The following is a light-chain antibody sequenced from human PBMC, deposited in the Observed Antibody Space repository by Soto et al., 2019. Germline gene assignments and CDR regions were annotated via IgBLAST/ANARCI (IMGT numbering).Light chain of an antibody. CDR3: QQSYSTPYT. V-gene: IGKV1-39*01. CDR2: AAT. CDR1: QSITTY. Sequence: DIPVTQSPSSLSASVGDRVTVTCRSSQSITTYLNWYQQKPGKAPRLLINAATSLQSGVPSRFSGSGSGTDFTLTISSLQPEDLAIYYCQQSYSTPYTFGQGTKLEIK. J-gene: IGKJ2*01.